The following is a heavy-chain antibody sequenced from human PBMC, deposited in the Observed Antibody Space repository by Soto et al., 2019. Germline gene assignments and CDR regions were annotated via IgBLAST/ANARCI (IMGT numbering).Heavy chain of an antibody. CDR2: IYPCDSDT. D-gene: IGHD4-17*01. CDR1: GYSFTSYW. CDR3: ARYYSYYGDYRIDY. V-gene: IGHV5-51*01. J-gene: IGHJ4*02. Sequence: PGESLKISCKGSGYSFTSYWIGWVRQMPGKGLEWMGIIYPCDSDTRYSPSFQGQVTLSADKSISTAYLQWSSLKASDTTMYYCARYYSYYGDYRIDYWGQGTLVTVSS.